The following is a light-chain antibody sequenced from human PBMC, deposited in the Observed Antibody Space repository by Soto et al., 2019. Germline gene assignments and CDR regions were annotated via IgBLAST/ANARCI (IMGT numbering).Light chain of an antibody. V-gene: IGKV1-39*01. CDR3: QQSFTTPLYT. CDR2: AAS. Sequence: DIQMTQSPSSLSASVGDRVFITCRARQTVCTYLNWYQQKLGKAPKLLISAASNLQSGVPSRFSGSGSGTEFTLTISGLEVEDFVIYFCQQSFTTPLYTFGQGTRL. CDR1: QTVCTY. J-gene: IGKJ2*01.